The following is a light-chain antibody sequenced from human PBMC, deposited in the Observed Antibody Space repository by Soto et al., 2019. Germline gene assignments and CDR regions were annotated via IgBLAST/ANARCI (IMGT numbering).Light chain of an antibody. CDR2: EVR. Sequence: QAVVTQPASVSGSPGHSITISCTGSSSDVGGYNYVSWYQQHPGKAPKLMIYEVRNRPSGVSNRFSGSKSGNTASLTIYGLQAEDEADYYCSSYTSSGTPYVFGTGTKVTVL. CDR1: SSDVGGYNY. J-gene: IGLJ1*01. V-gene: IGLV2-14*01. CDR3: SSYTSSGTPYV.